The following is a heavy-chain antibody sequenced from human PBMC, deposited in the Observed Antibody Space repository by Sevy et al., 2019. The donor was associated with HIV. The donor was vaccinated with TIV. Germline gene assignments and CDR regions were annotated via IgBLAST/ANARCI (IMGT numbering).Heavy chain of an antibody. CDR3: TRGGARDSRSWYDYFDY. D-gene: IGHD6-13*01. J-gene: IGHJ4*02. V-gene: IGHV3-73*01. Sequence: GGSLRLSCAASGFTFSGSAMQWVRQASGKGLEWVGRIRSKGNSYATAYAASVKGRFTISRDDSKNTVYLQMNSLKTEDTAVYYCTRGGARDSRSWYDYFDYWGQGPLVTVSS. CDR2: IRSKGNSYAT. CDR1: GFTFSGSA.